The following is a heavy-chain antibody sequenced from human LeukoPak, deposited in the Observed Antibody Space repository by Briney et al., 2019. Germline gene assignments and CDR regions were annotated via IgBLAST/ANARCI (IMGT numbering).Heavy chain of an antibody. CDR1: GGTSSSYA. Sequence: GASVKVSCKASGGTSSSYAISWVRQAPGQGLEWMGRIIPILGIANYAQKFQGRVTITADKSTSTAYMELSSLRSEDTAVYYCASRVIAAAAGFFFDYWGQGTLVTVSS. CDR3: ASRVIAAAAGFFFDY. D-gene: IGHD6-13*01. J-gene: IGHJ4*02. V-gene: IGHV1-69*04. CDR2: IIPILGIA.